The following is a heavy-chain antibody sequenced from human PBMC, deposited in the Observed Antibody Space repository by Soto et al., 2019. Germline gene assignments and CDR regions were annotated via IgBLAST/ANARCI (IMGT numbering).Heavy chain of an antibody. CDR1: GFTFSSNW. V-gene: IGHV3-74*01. CDR3: AREGGELQIFDY. Sequence: EVQLVESGGGLVQPGGSLRLSCAASGFTFSSNWMHWVRRVPGKGLVWVSRINTDGSATNYADSVKGRFTISRDNAKNMLYLQMNSLRDEDTAVYYCAREGGELQIFDYWGQGTLVTVSS. CDR2: INTDGSAT. D-gene: IGHD1-26*01. J-gene: IGHJ4*02.